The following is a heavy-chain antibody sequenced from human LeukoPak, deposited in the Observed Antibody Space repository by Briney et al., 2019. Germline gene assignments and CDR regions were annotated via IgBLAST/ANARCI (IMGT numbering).Heavy chain of an antibody. Sequence: PSETLSLTCTVSGGSISDHYWNWIRQPPGKGLEWIGYIYSSGSTKYNPSPRSRVTMSVDTSKNQVSLKLSSVTAADTAVFYCARGVGVPSAIMDDYYYMDVWGIGTTVTVSS. V-gene: IGHV4-59*11. CDR1: GGSISDHY. CDR3: ARGVGVPSAIMDDYYYMDV. CDR2: IYSSGST. D-gene: IGHD2-2*02. J-gene: IGHJ6*03.